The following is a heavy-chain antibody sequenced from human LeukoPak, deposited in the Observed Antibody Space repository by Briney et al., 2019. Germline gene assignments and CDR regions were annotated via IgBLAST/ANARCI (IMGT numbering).Heavy chain of an antibody. CDR2: ISGSGGST. J-gene: IGHJ4*02. CDR3: ATSGYSSSWYKRPYYFDY. V-gene: IGHV3-23*01. D-gene: IGHD6-13*01. Sequence: QPGGSLRLSCAASGFTFSSYAMSWVRQAPGKGLEWVSAISGSGGSTYYADSVKGRFTISRDNSKNTLYLQMNSLRAEDTAVYYCATSGYSSSWYKRPYYFDYWGQGTLVTVSS. CDR1: GFTFSSYA.